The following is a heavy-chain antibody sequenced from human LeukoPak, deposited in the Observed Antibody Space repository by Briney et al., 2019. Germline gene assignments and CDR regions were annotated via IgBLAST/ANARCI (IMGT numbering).Heavy chain of an antibody. CDR2: IIPMFGTA. Sequence: SVKVSCKASGGTFSSYAISWVRQAPGQGLEWMGRIIPMFGTANYAQKFQGRVTITTDESTSTAYMELSSLRSEDTAVYYCARGRRRFDGSGSYDGWFDPWGQGTLVTVSS. V-gene: IGHV1-69*05. D-gene: IGHD3-10*01. CDR1: GGTFSSYA. J-gene: IGHJ5*02. CDR3: ARGRRRFDGSGSYDGWFDP.